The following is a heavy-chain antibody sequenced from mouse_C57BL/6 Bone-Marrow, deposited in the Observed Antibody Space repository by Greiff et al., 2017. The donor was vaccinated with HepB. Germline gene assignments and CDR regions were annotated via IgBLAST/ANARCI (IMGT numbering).Heavy chain of an antibody. V-gene: IGHV1-69*01. Sequence: QVQLQQPGAELVMPGASVKLSCKASGYTFTSYWMHWVKQRPGQGLEWIGEIDPSDSYTNYNQKFKGKSTLTVDKSSSTAYMQLSSLTSEDSAVYYCAGGSRGDYYAMDYWGQGTSVTVSS. CDR2: IDPSDSYT. D-gene: IGHD1-1*01. CDR1: GYTFTSYW. CDR3: AGGSRGDYYAMDY. J-gene: IGHJ4*01.